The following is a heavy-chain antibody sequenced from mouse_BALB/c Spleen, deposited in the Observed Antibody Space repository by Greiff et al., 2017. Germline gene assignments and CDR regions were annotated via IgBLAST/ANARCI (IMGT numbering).Heavy chain of an antibody. CDR2: ISSGSSTI. J-gene: IGHJ4*01. D-gene: IGHD2-2*01. V-gene: IGHV5-17*02. CDR3: ARSGYDSYAMDY. CDR1: GFTFSSFG. Sequence: EVQGVESGGGLVQPGGSRKLSCAASGFTFSSFGMHWVRQAPEKGLEWVAYISSGSSTIYYADTVKGRFTISRDNPKNTLFLQMTSLRSEDTAMYYCARSGYDSYAMDYWGQGTSVTVSS.